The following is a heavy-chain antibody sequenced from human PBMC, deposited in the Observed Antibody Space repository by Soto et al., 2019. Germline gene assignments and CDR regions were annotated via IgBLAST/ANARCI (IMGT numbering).Heavy chain of an antibody. CDR3: ASGLATIVHYCYYYGRDV. Sequence: LRLSFVASGFTFSNHWMSWVRQAPGQGLEWVASIKWGGDVTHSVDSVKGRFTISSDNAKNSVSLEMNSLRADDTAVYYRASGLATIVHYCYYYGRDVWGQGTTFTISS. J-gene: IGHJ6*02. CDR1: GFTFSNHW. D-gene: IGHD5-12*01. CDR2: IKWGGDVT. V-gene: IGHV3-7*01.